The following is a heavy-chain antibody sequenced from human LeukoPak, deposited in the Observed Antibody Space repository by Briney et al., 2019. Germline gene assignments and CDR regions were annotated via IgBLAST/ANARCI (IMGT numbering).Heavy chain of an antibody. CDR2: TSYDGGTK. J-gene: IGHJ4*02. CDR1: GFTFSSYA. CDR3: ARDLKSGSYFDIAEGFFDY. D-gene: IGHD1-26*01. Sequence: GRSLRLSCAASGFTFSSYAMHWVRQAPGKGLEWVASTSYDGGTKYYAHSMKGRFTISRDLSKNTLSLQMSSLRAEDTAVYYCARDLKSGSYFDIAEGFFDYWGQGALVTVSS. V-gene: IGHV3-30*14.